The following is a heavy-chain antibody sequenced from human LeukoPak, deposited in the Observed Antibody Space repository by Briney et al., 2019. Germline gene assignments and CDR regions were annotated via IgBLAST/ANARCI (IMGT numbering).Heavy chain of an antibody. CDR3: AKELRYSSFDY. V-gene: IGHV3-48*04. Sequence: GGSLRLSCAASGFTFSSYSMNWVRQAPGKGLEWVSYISSSSSTIYYADSVKGRFTISRDNAKNTLYLQMNSLRAEDTAVYYCAKELRYSSFDYWGQGTLVTVSS. CDR2: ISSSSSTI. D-gene: IGHD1-1*01. J-gene: IGHJ4*02. CDR1: GFTFSSYS.